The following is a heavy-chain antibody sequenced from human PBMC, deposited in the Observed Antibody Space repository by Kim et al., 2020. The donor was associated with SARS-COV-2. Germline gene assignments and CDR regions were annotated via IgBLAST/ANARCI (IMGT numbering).Heavy chain of an antibody. CDR1: GFTFDGYA. CDR2: ISGDGGST. Sequence: GGSLRLSCAASGFTFDGYAMHWVRQAPGKGLEWVSLISGDGGSTYYADSVKGRFTISRDNSKNSLYLQVNSLTTEDTALYYCAKDIVKISSSWYGGNDYWGQGTLVTVSS. V-gene: IGHV3-43*02. CDR3: AKDIVKISSSWYGGNDY. J-gene: IGHJ4*02. D-gene: IGHD6-13*01.